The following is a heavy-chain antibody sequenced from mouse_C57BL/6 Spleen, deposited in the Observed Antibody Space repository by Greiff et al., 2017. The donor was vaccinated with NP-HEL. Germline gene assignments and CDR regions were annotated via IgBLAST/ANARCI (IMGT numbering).Heavy chain of an antibody. J-gene: IGHJ2*01. D-gene: IGHD1-1*01. CDR3: ARNYGSSPYFDY. Sequence: EVMLVESGGGLVKPGGSLKLSCAASGFTFSDYGMHWVRQAPEKGLEWVAYISSGSSTIYYADTVKGRFTISRDNAKNTLFLQMTSLRSEDTAMDYCARNYGSSPYFDYWGQGTTLTVSS. V-gene: IGHV5-17*01. CDR1: GFTFSDYG. CDR2: ISSGSSTI.